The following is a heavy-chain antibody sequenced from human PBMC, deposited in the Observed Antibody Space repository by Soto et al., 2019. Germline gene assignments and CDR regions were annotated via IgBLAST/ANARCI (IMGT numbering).Heavy chain of an antibody. V-gene: IGHV3-23*01. D-gene: IGHD5-18*01. CDR3: VKGEGRSHSYGLFDY. CDR1: GFTFSSYA. Sequence: GGSLRLSCAASGFTFSSYAMNWVRQAPGKGLEWISAISGSGGSTYYADSVKGRFTISRDKSKNTLYLQVNSLRAEDTAVYYCVKGEGRSHSYGLFDYWGQGSLVTVSS. CDR2: ISGSGGST. J-gene: IGHJ4*02.